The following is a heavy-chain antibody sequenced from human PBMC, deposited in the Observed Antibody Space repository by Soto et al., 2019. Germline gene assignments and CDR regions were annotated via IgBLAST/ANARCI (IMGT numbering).Heavy chain of an antibody. CDR2: IYPGDSDT. D-gene: IGHD6-13*01. V-gene: IGHV5-51*01. CDR3: ARTAAAGKYFYGMDG. J-gene: IGHJ6*02. CDR1: GYSFTSYW. Sequence: PGESLKISCKGSGYSFTSYWIGWVRQMPGKGLELMGIIYPGDSDTRYSPSFQGQVTISADKSISTAYLQWSSLKASDTAMYYCARTAAAGKYFYGMDGWGQVIMVTVSS.